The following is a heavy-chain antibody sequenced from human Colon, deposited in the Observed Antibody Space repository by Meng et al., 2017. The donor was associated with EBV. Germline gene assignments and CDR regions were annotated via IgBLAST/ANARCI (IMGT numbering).Heavy chain of an antibody. D-gene: IGHD3-10*01. CDR1: GGSVSSYNW. CDR2: IYHSGST. Sequence: VQLQASGPGLVKPSETLSLTSAVSGGSVSSYNWWSWVRLAPGKGLEWIGEIYHSGSTNSNPSLRSRLTLSVDQSKNQISLKLTSVTAADTALYYCAKVQSSGRFSWFDPWGQGTLVTVSS. V-gene: IGHV4-4*02. CDR3: AKVQSSGRFSWFDP. J-gene: IGHJ5*02.